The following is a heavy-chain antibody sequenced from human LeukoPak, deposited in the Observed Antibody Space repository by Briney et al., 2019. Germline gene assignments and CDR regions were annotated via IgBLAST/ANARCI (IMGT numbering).Heavy chain of an antibody. CDR3: ARVPPLDCSSTSCYGYYHYGMDV. CDR1: GGSISSTSYY. Sequence: SETLSLTCTVSGGSISSTSYYWGWIRQPPGKGLEWIGEINHSGSTNYNPSLKSRVTISVDTSKKQFSLKLSSVTAADTAVYYCARVPPLDCSSTSCYGYYHYGMDVWGQGTTVTVSS. V-gene: IGHV4-39*07. CDR2: INHSGST. J-gene: IGHJ6*02. D-gene: IGHD2-2*01.